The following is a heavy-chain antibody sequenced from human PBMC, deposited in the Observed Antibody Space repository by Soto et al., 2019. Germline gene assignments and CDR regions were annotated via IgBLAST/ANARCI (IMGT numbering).Heavy chain of an antibody. CDR2: IKQDGSEK. Sequence: PGGSLRLSCAASGFIFSSYWMSWVRQAPGKGLEWVANIKQDGSEKYYVDSVKGRFTISRDNAENSLYLQMNSLRAEDTAVYYCARSYYDYIWGSYPLNYWGQGTLVTVSS. J-gene: IGHJ4*02. CDR1: GFIFSSYW. V-gene: IGHV3-7*01. D-gene: IGHD3-16*02. CDR3: ARSYYDYIWGSYPLNY.